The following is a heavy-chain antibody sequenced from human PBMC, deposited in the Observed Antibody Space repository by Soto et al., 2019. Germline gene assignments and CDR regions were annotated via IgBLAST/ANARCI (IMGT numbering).Heavy chain of an antibody. D-gene: IGHD7-27*01. CDR1: GGSISNHY. Sequence: QVQLQESGPGLVKPSETLSLTCSVSGGSISNHYWSWIRQPPGKGLEWIGYIYYNGNTNYNPSLKXRXXXXXXXXXXXXXXXXXXXXXXXXXXXXXXXANWYSEYWGQGTLVTVSS. CDR3: XXANWYSEY. V-gene: IGHV4-59*11. J-gene: IGHJ4*02. CDR2: IYYNGNT.